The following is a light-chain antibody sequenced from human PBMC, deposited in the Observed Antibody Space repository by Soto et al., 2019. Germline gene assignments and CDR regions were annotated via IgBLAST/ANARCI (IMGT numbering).Light chain of an antibody. CDR3: QQRRTWPLT. V-gene: IGKV3-11*01. CDR2: DAS. CDR1: QNVGEY. Sequence: IVLTQSPATLSLSPGERATLSCRASQNVGEYLAWYQQKPGQAPRLLIYDASTRATGIPARFSGSGSGTDFSLTISSLQPEDLAAYYCQQRRTWPLTFGGGTKVDIK. J-gene: IGKJ4*01.